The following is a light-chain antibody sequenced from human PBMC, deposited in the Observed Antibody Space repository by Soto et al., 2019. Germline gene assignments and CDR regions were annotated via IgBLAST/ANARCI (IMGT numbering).Light chain of an antibody. Sequence: DIQMTQSPSSLSASVVDRVTITFRAGQTVTDYLNWYQHKPGKAPKLLIYSASTLQTGVPSRFSGSGSGTDFTLTITSLQPEDFGTYYCHQTYSTPQTFGQGTKVDIK. CDR2: SAS. CDR1: QTVTDY. J-gene: IGKJ1*01. CDR3: HQTYSTPQT. V-gene: IGKV1-39*01.